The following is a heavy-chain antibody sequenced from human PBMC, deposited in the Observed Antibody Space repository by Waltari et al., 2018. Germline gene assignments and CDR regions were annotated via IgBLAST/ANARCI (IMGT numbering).Heavy chain of an antibody. Sequence: QLQLQESGPGLVKPSETLSLTCTVSGGSISSSSYYWGWIRQPPGKGLEWIGSIYYSGSTYYNPSLKSRVTISVDTSKNQFSLKLSSVTAADTAVYYCARDRKVGATFVDYFDYWGQGTLVTVSS. CDR2: IYYSGST. CDR3: ARDRKVGATFVDYFDY. V-gene: IGHV4-39*07. CDR1: GGSISSSSYY. J-gene: IGHJ4*02. D-gene: IGHD1-26*01.